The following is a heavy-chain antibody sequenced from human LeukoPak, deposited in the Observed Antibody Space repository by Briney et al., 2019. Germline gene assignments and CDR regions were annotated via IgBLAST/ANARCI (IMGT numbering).Heavy chain of an antibody. CDR1: GFTVSSNY. V-gene: IGHV3-23*01. CDR2: ISGSGGST. J-gene: IGHJ4*02. CDR3: ANGSGWLTYFDY. Sequence: GGSLRLSCAASGFTVSSNYMSWVRQAPGKGLEWVSAISGSGGSTYYADSVKGRLTISRDNSKNTLYLQMNSLRAEDTAVYYCANGSGWLTYFDYWGQGTLVTVSS. D-gene: IGHD6-19*01.